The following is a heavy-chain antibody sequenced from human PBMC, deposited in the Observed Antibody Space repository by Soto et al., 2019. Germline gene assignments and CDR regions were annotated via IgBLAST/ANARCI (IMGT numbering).Heavy chain of an antibody. CDR1: VFTFSIYE. CDR3: AVIEVVLSFDP. V-gene: IGHV3-48*03. Sequence: GGALGLSCTASVFTFSIYEMNWVRQAPGKGLEWVSYISGSGSTIYYADSVKGRFTISRDNAKNSLYLQMNSLRAEDTAVYYCAVIEVVLSFDPWGQGTMVTVSS. CDR2: ISGSGSTI. J-gene: IGHJ5*02.